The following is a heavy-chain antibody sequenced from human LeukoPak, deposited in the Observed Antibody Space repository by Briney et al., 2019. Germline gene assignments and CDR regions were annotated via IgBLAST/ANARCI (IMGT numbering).Heavy chain of an antibody. Sequence: PSETLSLTCVVSGGSISSSTWWSWVRQPPGKGLEWIGEIYHGGSTNYNPSLKSRVTISVDKSKNQFSLKLTSVTAADTAVYYCATIPDYYGSGSYSPYYFDYWGQGTLVTVSS. CDR1: GGSISSSTW. CDR3: ATIPDYYGSGSYSPYYFDY. J-gene: IGHJ4*02. CDR2: IYHGGST. D-gene: IGHD3-10*01. V-gene: IGHV4-4*02.